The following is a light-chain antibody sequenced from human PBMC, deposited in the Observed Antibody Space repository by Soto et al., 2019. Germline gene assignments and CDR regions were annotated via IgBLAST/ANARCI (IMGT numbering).Light chain of an antibody. J-gene: IGKJ3*01. V-gene: IGKV3-15*01. Sequence: EIVMTQSPATLSVSPGERATLSCRAGQSVSSNLAWYQQKPGQAPRLLIYGASTRATGIPARFSGSGSGTEFTLTISSPQSEDFAVYYCHQYNNWPFTFGPGTKVDI. CDR2: GAS. CDR3: HQYNNWPFT. CDR1: QSVSSN.